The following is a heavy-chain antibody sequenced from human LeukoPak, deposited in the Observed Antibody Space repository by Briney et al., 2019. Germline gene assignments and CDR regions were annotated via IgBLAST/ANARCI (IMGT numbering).Heavy chain of an antibody. Sequence: GGSLRLSCAASGVSFSNHAMSWVRQAPARGPEWGSSIRGNGDTFYSDSVKGRFTLSKDDSRNTVYLQLNNLRVDDTAVYYCAKAIWVSNADAAWWGQGTLVTVSS. CDR2: IRGNGDT. CDR3: AKAIWVSNADAAW. V-gene: IGHV3-23*01. J-gene: IGHJ4*02. D-gene: IGHD3-16*01. CDR1: GVSFSNHA.